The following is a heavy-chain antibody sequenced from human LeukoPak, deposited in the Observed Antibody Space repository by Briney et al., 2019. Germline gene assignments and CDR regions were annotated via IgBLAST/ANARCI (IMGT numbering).Heavy chain of an antibody. J-gene: IGHJ4*02. V-gene: IGHV3-7*01. CDR3: ARGISGWNDF. CDR1: GFTFSTYW. Sequence: GGSLRLSCVASGFTFSTYWMTWVRQAPGKGLEWVANIKEDGRQKHYVGSVKGRFTISRDNAKNSLYLQMNSLRAEDTALYYCARGISGWNDFWGLGTLVTVSS. D-gene: IGHD1-26*01. CDR2: IKEDGRQK.